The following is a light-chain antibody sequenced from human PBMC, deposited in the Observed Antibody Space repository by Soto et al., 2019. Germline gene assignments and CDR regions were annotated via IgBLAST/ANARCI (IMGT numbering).Light chain of an antibody. CDR3: QQYNSYSST. Sequence: DIQMTQSPSTLSASVGDRVTITCRASQSISSWLAWYQQKPGKAPKLLIYDASSLESGVPSRFSGSGSGTEFTLTISSLQPDDFATYYCQQYNSYSSTFGQGTKVDI. CDR2: DAS. CDR1: QSISSW. V-gene: IGKV1-5*01. J-gene: IGKJ1*01.